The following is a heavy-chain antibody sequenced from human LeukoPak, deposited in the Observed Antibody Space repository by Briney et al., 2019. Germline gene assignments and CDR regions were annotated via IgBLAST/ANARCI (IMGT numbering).Heavy chain of an antibody. CDR2: IYPGDSDT. CDR1: GYSFTSYW. Sequence: GESLKISFKGSGYSFTSYWIGWVRPMPGKGLEWMGIIYPGDSDTRYSPSFQGQVTISADKSISTAYLQWSSLKASDTAMYYCARHRFDLSSRAAFRNCSSTSCSYYYYYYGMDVWGQGTTVTVSS. D-gene: IGHD2-2*01. J-gene: IGHJ6*02. CDR3: ARHRFDLSSRAAFRNCSSTSCSYYYYYYGMDV. V-gene: IGHV5-51*01.